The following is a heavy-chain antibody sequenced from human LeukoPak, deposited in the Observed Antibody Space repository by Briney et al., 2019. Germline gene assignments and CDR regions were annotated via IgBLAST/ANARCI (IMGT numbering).Heavy chain of an antibody. CDR2: IGSTSSYI. CDR1: GFTFSSYS. V-gene: IGHV3-21*01. CDR3: ARDWVHCSGGTCSTDY. J-gene: IGHJ4*02. Sequence: PGGSLRLSCAASGFTFSSYSMNWVRQAPGKALEWVSSIGSTSSYIYYADSVKGRFTISRDNAKNSLSLQMNSLRAEDTAMYYCARDWVHCSGGTCSTDYWGQGTLVTVSS. D-gene: IGHD2-15*01.